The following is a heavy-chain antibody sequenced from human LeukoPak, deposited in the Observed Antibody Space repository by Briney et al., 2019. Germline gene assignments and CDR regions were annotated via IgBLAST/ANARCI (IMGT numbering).Heavy chain of an antibody. D-gene: IGHD5-18*01. CDR3: AKDLFRVGYGYLGY. J-gene: IGHJ4*02. V-gene: IGHV3-21*01. Sequence: PGGSLRLSCAASGFTFSSYSMNWVRQAPGKGLEWVSSISSSSSYIYYADSVKGRFTISRDNAKNSLYLQMNSLRAEDTAVYYCAKDLFRVGYGYLGYWGQGTLVTVSS. CDR2: ISSSSSYI. CDR1: GFTFSSYS.